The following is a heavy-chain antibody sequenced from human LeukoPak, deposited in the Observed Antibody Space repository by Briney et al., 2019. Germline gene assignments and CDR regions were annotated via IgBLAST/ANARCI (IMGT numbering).Heavy chain of an antibody. V-gene: IGHV4-39*01. Sequence: KPSETLSLTCNVSGVSISSSSYYWGWIRQPPGKGLDWIGSIYSSGSTYYNSSLKSRVTISIDTSKNQVSLKMSSVTAADTAVYYCAKSGGYGLIDYWGQGTLVTVSS. CDR2: IYSSGST. CDR3: AKSGGYGLIDY. CDR1: GVSISSSSYY. J-gene: IGHJ4*01. D-gene: IGHD6-25*01.